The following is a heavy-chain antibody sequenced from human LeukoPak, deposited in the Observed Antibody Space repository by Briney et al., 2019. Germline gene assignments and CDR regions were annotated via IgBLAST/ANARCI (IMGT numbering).Heavy chain of an antibody. CDR1: GYSFTSYW. J-gene: IGHJ4*02. Sequence: GESLKISCKGSGYSFTSYWIGWVRQVAGKGLEWMGIIYPGDSDTRYSPSFQGQVTISADKSISTAYLQWSSLKASDTAVYYCARRESSSWSRYFDYWGQGTLVTVSS. D-gene: IGHD6-13*01. CDR3: ARRESSSWSRYFDY. V-gene: IGHV5-51*01. CDR2: IYPGDSDT.